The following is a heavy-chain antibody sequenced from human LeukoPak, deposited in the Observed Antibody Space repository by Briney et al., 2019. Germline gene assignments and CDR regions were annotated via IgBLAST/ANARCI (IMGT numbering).Heavy chain of an antibody. CDR1: GFTFDDYA. D-gene: IGHD3/OR15-3a*01. V-gene: IGHV3-9*01. J-gene: IGHJ4*02. CDR2: ISWNSGSI. CDR3: ASLKSVRGRSY. Sequence: GGSLRLSCAASGFTFDDYAMHWVRQAPGKGLEWVSGISWNSGSIGYADSVKGRFTISRDNAKNSLYLQMNSLRAEDTALYYCASLKSVRGRSYWGQETLVTVFS.